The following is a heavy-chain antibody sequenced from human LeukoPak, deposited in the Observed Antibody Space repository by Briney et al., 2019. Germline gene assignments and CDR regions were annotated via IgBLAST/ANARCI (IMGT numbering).Heavy chain of an antibody. CDR2: ISAYNGNT. V-gene: IGHV1-18*01. CDR1: GYTFTSYG. D-gene: IGHD3/OR15-3a*01. CDR3: ARERRDSNWFDP. J-gene: IGHJ5*02. Sequence: GASVKVSCKASGYTFTSYGISWVRQAPGQGLEWMGWISAYNGNTNYAQKFQGRVTMTRDTSISTAYMELSRLRSDDTAVYYCARERRDSNWFDPWGQGTLVTVSS.